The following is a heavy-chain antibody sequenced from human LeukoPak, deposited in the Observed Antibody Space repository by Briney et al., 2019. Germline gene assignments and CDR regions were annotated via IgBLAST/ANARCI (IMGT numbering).Heavy chain of an antibody. V-gene: IGHV3-48*04. CDR2: ISSRSTTI. D-gene: IGHD3-10*01. CDR1: GFTFSSYS. J-gene: IGHJ6*02. Sequence: GGSLRLSCAASGFTFSSYSMNWVRQAPGKGLEWVSYISSRSTTIYYADSVKGRFTISRDNAKNSLYLQMNSLRAEDTAVFYCARNTITGYYYGMDVWGQGTTVTVSS. CDR3: ARNTITGYYYGMDV.